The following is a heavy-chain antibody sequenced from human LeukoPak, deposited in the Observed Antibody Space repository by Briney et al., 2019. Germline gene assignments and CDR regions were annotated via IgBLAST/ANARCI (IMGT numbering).Heavy chain of an antibody. CDR2: IYSGGST. J-gene: IGHJ4*02. V-gene: IGHV3-53*01. CDR3: ARVASSGDYEIEYFDY. CDR1: GSTFNNYW. Sequence: GGSPRLSCAASGSTFNNYWMSWVRQAPGKGLEWVSVIYSGGSTYYADSVKGRFTISRDNSKNTLYLQMNSLRAEDTAVYYCARVASSGDYEIEYFDYWGQGTLVTVSS. D-gene: IGHD4-17*01.